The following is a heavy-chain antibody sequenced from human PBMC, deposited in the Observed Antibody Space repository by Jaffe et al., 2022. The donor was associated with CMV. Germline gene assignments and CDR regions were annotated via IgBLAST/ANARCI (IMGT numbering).Heavy chain of an antibody. J-gene: IGHJ6*02. D-gene: IGHD6-6*01. CDR2: INSDGSST. CDR3: ARSRAGSSSLGNYGMDV. CDR1: AFTFSTYW. V-gene: IGHV3-74*01. Sequence: EVQLVESGGGLVQPGGSLRLSCAASAFTFSTYWMHWVRQAPGKGLVWVSRINSDGSSTSYADSVKGRFTISRDNAKNTLYLQMNSLRAEDTAVYYCARSRAGSSSLGNYGMDVWGQGATVTVSS.